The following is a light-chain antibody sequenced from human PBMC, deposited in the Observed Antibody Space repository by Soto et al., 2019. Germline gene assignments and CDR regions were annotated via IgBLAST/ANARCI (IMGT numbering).Light chain of an antibody. CDR1: QSVSSY. Sequence: EIVLKRSPATLMFSPGERATLSCRASQSVSSYLAWYQQKPGQAPRLLIYDASNRATGIPARFSGSGSGTDFALTISSLEPEDFAVHYCQQRSNWLSLTFGGGTKVEIK. J-gene: IGKJ4*01. CDR3: QQRSNWLSLT. CDR2: DAS. V-gene: IGKV3-11*01.